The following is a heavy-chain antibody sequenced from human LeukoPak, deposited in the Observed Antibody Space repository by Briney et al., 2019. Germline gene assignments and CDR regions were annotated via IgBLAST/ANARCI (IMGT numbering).Heavy chain of an antibody. CDR2: IIPILGIA. Sequence: SVKVSCKASGYTFTGYYIHWVRQAPGQGLEWMGRIIPILGIANYAQKFQGRVTITADKSTSTAYMELSSLRSEDTAVYYCAREKDSYDFWSGYNWFDPWGQGTLVTVSS. V-gene: IGHV1-69*04. CDR1: GYTFTGYY. D-gene: IGHD3-3*01. CDR3: AREKDSYDFWSGYNWFDP. J-gene: IGHJ5*02.